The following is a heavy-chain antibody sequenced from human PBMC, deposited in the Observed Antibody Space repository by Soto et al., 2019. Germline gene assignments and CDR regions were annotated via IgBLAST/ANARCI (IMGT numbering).Heavy chain of an antibody. V-gene: IGHV3-23*01. CDR3: AKQRCSGGSCYFDY. CDR1: GFTFSSYA. D-gene: IGHD2-15*01. Sequence: EVQLLESGGGLVQPGGSLRLSCAASGFTFSSYAMSWVLQAPGKGLEWVSAISGSGGTTYYADSVKGRFTISRDNSKNTLYLQMNSLRAEDTAVYYCAKQRCSGGSCYFDYWGQGTLVTVS. CDR2: ISGSGGTT. J-gene: IGHJ4*02.